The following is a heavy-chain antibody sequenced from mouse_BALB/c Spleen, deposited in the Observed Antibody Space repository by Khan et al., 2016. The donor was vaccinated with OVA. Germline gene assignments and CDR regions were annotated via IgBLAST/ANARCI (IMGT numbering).Heavy chain of an antibody. D-gene: IGHD2-1*01. V-gene: IGHV2-6-7*01. CDR1: GFSLTGYG. J-gene: IGHJ4*01. CDR3: TRDYYGNCREAIDY. Sequence: QVQLKESGPGLVAPSQSLSITCTVSGFSLTGYGVNWVRQPPGKGLEWLGMIWGDGSTDYNSALKSRLNISKDNSTRQVFLKMNSLQTDDTAEYYCTRDYYGNCREAIDYWGHGTSVTVSS. CDR2: IWGDGST.